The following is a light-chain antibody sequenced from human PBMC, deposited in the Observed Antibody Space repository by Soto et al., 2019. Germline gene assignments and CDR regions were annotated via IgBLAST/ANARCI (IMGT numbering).Light chain of an antibody. CDR1: SSDVGGYNY. Sequence: QSVLTQPASVSGSPGQSITISCTGTSSDVGGYNYVSWYQQHPGKAPKLMIYDVSNRPSGVSNRFSGSKSGNTASLTISGLQAEDEADYYCSSYTSCSTLGVVFGTGTKLTVL. J-gene: IGLJ1*01. CDR2: DVS. CDR3: SSYTSCSTLGVV. V-gene: IGLV2-14*01.